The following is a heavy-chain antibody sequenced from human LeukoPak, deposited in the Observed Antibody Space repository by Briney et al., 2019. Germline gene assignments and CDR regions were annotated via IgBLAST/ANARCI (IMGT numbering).Heavy chain of an antibody. CDR3: AKASWNDKETPFFFDY. Sequence: PGGTLRLSCAASGFTFSSYSMNWVRQAPGKGLEWVSYISSSSSTIYYADSVKGRFTISRDNSKNTLYLQMNSLRAEDTAVYYCAKASWNDKETPFFFDYWGQGTLVTVSS. CDR1: GFTFSSYS. J-gene: IGHJ4*02. D-gene: IGHD1-1*01. V-gene: IGHV3-48*01. CDR2: ISSSSSTI.